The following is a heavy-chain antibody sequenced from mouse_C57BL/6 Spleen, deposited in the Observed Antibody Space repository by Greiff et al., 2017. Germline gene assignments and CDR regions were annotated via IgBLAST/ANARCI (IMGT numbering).Heavy chain of an antibody. Sequence: VQLKESGGDLVKPGGSLKLSCAASGFTFSSYGMSWVRQTPDKRLEWVATISSGGSYTYYPASVKGRFTISRDNAKNTLYLQMSSLKSEDTAMYYCARHYYGSSYGYFDVWGTGTTVTVSS. J-gene: IGHJ1*03. CDR2: ISSGGSYT. CDR3: ARHYYGSSYGYFDV. CDR1: GFTFSSYG. D-gene: IGHD1-1*01. V-gene: IGHV5-6*01.